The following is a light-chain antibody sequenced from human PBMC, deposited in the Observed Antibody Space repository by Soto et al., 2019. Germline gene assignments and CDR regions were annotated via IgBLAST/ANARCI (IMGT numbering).Light chain of an antibody. J-gene: IGLJ2*01. CDR2: VKSDGSH. CDR3: QSWDTDTVI. Sequence: QAVVTQSPSASASLGDSVRLTCTLSSGHSNYAIAWHQQQPEKGPRCLMKVKSDGSHNKEDGIPDRFSGSSSGAERYLSISSLQSEDEADYYCQSWDTDTVIFGGGTKVTVL. CDR1: SGHSNYA. V-gene: IGLV4-69*01.